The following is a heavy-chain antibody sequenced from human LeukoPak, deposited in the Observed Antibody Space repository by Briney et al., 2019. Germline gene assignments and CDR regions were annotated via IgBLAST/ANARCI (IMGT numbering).Heavy chain of an antibody. CDR1: GYTFTGHY. CDR2: INPTGGT. V-gene: IGHV1-2*02. CDR3: ARDLGWSSSH. J-gene: IGHJ4*02. Sequence: ASVKVSCKASGYTFTGHYMNWVRLAPGQGLEWMGWINPTGGTTYAEKFQDRVTMTRDTSINTAYMELSGLRSDDTAVYYCARDLGWSSSHWGQGTLVTVSS. D-gene: IGHD6-6*01.